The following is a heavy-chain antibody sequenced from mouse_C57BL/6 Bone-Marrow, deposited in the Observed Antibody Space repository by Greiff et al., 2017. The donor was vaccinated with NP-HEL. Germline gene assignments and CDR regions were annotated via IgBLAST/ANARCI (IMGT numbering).Heavy chain of an antibody. Sequence: EVQVVESGGGLVKPGGSLKLSCAASGFTFSSYAMSWVRQTPEKRLEWVATISDGGSYTYYPDNVKGRFTISRDNAKNNLYLQMSHLKSEDTAMYYCARDHYGSSYRAMDYWGQGTSVTVSS. J-gene: IGHJ4*01. CDR1: GFTFSSYA. V-gene: IGHV5-4*01. CDR2: ISDGGSYT. CDR3: ARDHYGSSYRAMDY. D-gene: IGHD1-1*01.